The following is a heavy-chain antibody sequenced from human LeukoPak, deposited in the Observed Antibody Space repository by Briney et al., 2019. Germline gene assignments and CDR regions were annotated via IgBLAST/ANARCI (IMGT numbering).Heavy chain of an antibody. CDR3: VKDSPPRYSGSPPAY. J-gene: IGHJ4*02. Sequence: GGSLRLSCAASGFTFSSYWMSWVRQAPGKGLEWVANINKDGGEKYYVDSVKGRFTISRDNAKNSLYLQMNSLRADDTAMYYCVKDSPPRYSGSPPAYWGQGTLVTVSS. V-gene: IGHV3-7*03. CDR1: GFTFSSYW. D-gene: IGHD1-26*01. CDR2: INKDGGEK.